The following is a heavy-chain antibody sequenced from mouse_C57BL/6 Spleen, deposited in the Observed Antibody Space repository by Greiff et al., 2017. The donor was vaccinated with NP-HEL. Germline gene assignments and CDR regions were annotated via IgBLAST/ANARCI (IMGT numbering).Heavy chain of an antibody. V-gene: IGHV1-64*01. J-gene: IGHJ2*01. CDR3: ARSRYFDY. Sequence: QVQLQQPGAELVKPGASVKLSCKASGYTFTSYWMHWVKQRPGQGLEWIGMIHPNSGSTNYNEKFKSKATLTVDKSYSTADMQLSRLTSEDSAVYYCARSRYFDYWGQGTTLTVSS. CDR2: IHPNSGST. CDR1: GYTFTSYW.